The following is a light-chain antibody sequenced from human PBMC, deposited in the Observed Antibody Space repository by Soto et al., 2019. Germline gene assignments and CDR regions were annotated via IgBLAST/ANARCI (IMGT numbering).Light chain of an antibody. V-gene: IGLV2-11*01. CDR1: SSDVGGYNY. Sequence: QSALTQPRSVSGSPGQSVTISCTGTSSDVGGYNYVSWYQQHPGKAPKVMIYDVTKRPSGVPDRFSGSKSGNTASLTISGLQAEDESDYHCGADHGSGSNFVFGGGTKVTVL. CDR2: DVT. J-gene: IGLJ2*01. CDR3: GADHGSGSNFV.